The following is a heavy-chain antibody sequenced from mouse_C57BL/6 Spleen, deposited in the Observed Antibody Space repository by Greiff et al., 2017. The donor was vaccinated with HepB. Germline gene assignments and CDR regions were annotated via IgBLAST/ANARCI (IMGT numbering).Heavy chain of an antibody. V-gene: IGHV1-55*01. D-gene: IGHD1-1*01. Sequence: QVQLQQPGAELVKPGASVKMSCKASGYTFTSYWITWVKQRPGQGLEWIGDIYPGSGSTNYNEKFKSKATLTVDTSSSTAYMQLSSLTSEDSAVYYCARGSYYGSSYVLDWYFDVWGTGTTVTVSS. CDR1: GYTFTSYW. CDR2: IYPGSGST. CDR3: ARGSYYGSSYVLDWYFDV. J-gene: IGHJ1*03.